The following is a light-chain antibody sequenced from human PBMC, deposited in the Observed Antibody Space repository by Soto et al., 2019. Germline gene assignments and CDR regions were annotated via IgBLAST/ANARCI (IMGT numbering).Light chain of an antibody. J-gene: IGKJ1*01. CDR3: QHYNNWPRT. CDR2: GTS. V-gene: IGKV3-15*01. CDR1: QSVSSN. Sequence: EIVMTQSPATLSVSPGERATLSCRASQSVSSNLAGYQQKPGQAPRLLLYGTSTRATGIPARFSGSGSGTEFTLTISRLQSEDFAVYYCQHYNNWPRTFGQGTKVEIK.